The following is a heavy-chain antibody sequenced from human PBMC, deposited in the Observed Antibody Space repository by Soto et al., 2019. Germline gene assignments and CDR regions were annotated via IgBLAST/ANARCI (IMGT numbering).Heavy chain of an antibody. J-gene: IGHJ3*02. CDR2: IYYSGSA. Sequence: PSETLSLTCTVSGGSISSGDSYWTWIRQHPGTGLEWIGYIYYSGSAYYNPSLKSRVTISVDTSRSQFSLKLSSVTAADTAVYYCARGVLDYYDSSGYYDAFDIRGQGTMVTVSS. D-gene: IGHD3-22*01. CDR1: GGSISSGDSY. V-gene: IGHV4-31*03. CDR3: ARGVLDYYDSSGYYDAFDI.